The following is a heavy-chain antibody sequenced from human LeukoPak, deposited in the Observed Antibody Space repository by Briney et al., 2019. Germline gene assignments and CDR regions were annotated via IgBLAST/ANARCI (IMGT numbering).Heavy chain of an antibody. D-gene: IGHD3-22*01. CDR1: GFTFSDYY. J-gene: IGHJ3*02. V-gene: IGHV3-11*01. CDR3: ARDAFYDSSGPGAFDI. Sequence: GGSLRLSCAASGFTFSDYYMSWIRQAPGKGLEWVSYISSSGSTIYYADSVKGRFTISGDNAKNSLYLQMNSLRAEDTAVYYCARDAFYDSSGPGAFDIWGQGTMVTVSS. CDR2: ISSSGSTI.